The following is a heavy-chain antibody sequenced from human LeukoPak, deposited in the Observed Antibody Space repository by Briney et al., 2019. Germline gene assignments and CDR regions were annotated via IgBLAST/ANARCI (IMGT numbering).Heavy chain of an antibody. CDR1: GYTFTSYG. V-gene: IGHV1-18*01. CDR2: ISAYNGNT. J-gene: IGHJ4*02. D-gene: IGHD3-10*01. CDR3: ARWHKQYGSGSYYKV. Sequence: ASVKVSCKASGYTFTSYGISWVRQAPGQGLEWMGWISAYNGNTNYAQKLQGRVTMTTDTPTSTAYMELRSLRSDDTAVYYCARWHKQYGSGSYYKVWGQGTLVTVSS.